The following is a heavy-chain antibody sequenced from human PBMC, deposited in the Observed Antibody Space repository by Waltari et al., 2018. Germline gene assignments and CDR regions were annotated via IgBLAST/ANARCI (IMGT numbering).Heavy chain of an antibody. Sequence: EVQLLESGGGLVQPGGSLRLSCAASGFTFSSYAMSWVRQAPGTGLEGVSAISGSGGSTYYADSVKGRFTISRDNSKNTLYLQMNSLRAEDTAVYYCAKGLYYDFWSGRILRGEDAFDIWGQGTMVTVSS. CDR3: AKGLYYDFWSGRILRGEDAFDI. V-gene: IGHV3-23*01. D-gene: IGHD3-3*01. J-gene: IGHJ3*02. CDR2: ISGSGGST. CDR1: GFTFSSYA.